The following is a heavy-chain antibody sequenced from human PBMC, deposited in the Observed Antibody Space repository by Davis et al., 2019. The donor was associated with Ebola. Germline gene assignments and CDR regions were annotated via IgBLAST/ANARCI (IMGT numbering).Heavy chain of an antibody. CDR2: IKPDGTVK. Sequence: PGGSLRLSCTVSDGSISSGHYYWTWIRQTPGKGLEWMANIKPDGTVKYYVDSVKGRFTISRDNAKNSLNLQMNSLRVEDTAVYYCARVRGMDVWGQGTTVIVSS. CDR3: ARVRGMDV. CDR1: DGSISSGHYY. J-gene: IGHJ6*02. V-gene: IGHV3-7*04.